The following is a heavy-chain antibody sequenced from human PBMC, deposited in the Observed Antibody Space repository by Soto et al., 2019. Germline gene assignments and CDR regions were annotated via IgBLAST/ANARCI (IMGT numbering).Heavy chain of an antibody. CDR1: GGSISSSSYY. D-gene: IGHD3-9*01. CDR2: IYYSGST. CDR3: ARRDMLNDLIDY. Sequence: SETLSLTCTVSGGSISSSSYYWGWIRQPPGKGLEWIGSIYYSGSTYYNPSLKSRVTISVDTSKNQFSLKLSSVTAADTAVYYCARRDMLNDLIDYWGQGTLVT. J-gene: IGHJ4*02. V-gene: IGHV4-39*01.